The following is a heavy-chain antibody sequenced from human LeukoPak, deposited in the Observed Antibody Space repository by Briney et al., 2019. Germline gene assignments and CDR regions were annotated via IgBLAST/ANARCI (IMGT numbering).Heavy chain of an antibody. CDR3: ARDTIFGVVIFPDY. Sequence: ASVKVSCKASGYTFTGYFIHWVRQAPGQGLEWMGWISAYNGNTNYAQKLQGRVTMTTDTSTSTAYMELRSLRSDDTAVYYCARDTIFGVVIFPDYWGQGTLVTVSS. J-gene: IGHJ4*02. CDR2: ISAYNGNT. CDR1: GYTFTGYF. D-gene: IGHD3-3*01. V-gene: IGHV1-18*04.